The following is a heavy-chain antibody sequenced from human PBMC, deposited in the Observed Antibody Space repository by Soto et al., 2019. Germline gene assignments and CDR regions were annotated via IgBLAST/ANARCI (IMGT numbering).Heavy chain of an antibody. V-gene: IGHV1-18*01. CDR2: ISAYNGNT. CDR3: ARDGPPTGS. J-gene: IGHJ5*02. CDR1: GYTFSSYH. Sequence: QVQLVQSGAEVKKPGASVKVSCKASGYTFSSYHISWVRQAPGQGLEWLGWISAYNGNTNYAQKLQGRVTMTTDTSTGTAYMELRGLRSDATAVYYCARDGPPTGSWGQGTLVTVSS. D-gene: IGHD6-25*01.